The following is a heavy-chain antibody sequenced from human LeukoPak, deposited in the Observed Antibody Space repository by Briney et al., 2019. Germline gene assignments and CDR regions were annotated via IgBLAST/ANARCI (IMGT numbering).Heavy chain of an antibody. CDR1: GSTFSSYS. V-gene: IGHV3-21*01. J-gene: IGHJ4*02. CDR2: ISSSSSYI. Sequence: GGSLRLSCAASGSTFSSYSMNWVRQAPGKGLEWVSSISSSSSYIYYADSVKGRFTISRDNAKNSLYLQMNSLRAEDTAVYYCARRGIVATRTFDYWGQGTLVTVSS. CDR3: ARRGIVATRTFDY. D-gene: IGHD5-12*01.